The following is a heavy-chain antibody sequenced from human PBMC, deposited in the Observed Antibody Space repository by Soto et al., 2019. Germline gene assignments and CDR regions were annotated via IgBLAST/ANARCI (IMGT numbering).Heavy chain of an antibody. V-gene: IGHV3-30*18. Sequence: HPGGSLRLSCAASGFTFSSYGMHWVRQAPGKGLEWVAVISHDGSNKYYADSVKGRFTISRDNSKNTLYLQMNSLRAEDTAVYYCAKDFDWLLSPGYWGQGTLVTVSS. CDR1: GFTFSSYG. J-gene: IGHJ4*02. CDR3: AKDFDWLLSPGY. D-gene: IGHD3-9*01. CDR2: ISHDGSNK.